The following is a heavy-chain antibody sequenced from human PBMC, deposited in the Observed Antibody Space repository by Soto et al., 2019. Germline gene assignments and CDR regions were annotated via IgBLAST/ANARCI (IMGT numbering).Heavy chain of an antibody. Sequence: PGESLKISCKGPGYSFTSYWISWVRQMPGRGLGWMGRIDPSDSYTNYSPSFQGHVTISADKSISTAYLQWSSLKASDTAMYYCARQGIVGATPDYWGQGTLVTVSS. CDR1: GYSFTSYW. D-gene: IGHD1-26*01. V-gene: IGHV5-10-1*01. CDR2: IDPSDSYT. CDR3: ARQGIVGATPDY. J-gene: IGHJ4*02.